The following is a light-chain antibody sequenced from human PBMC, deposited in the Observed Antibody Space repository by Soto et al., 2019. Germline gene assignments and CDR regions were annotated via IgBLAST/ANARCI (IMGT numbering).Light chain of an antibody. Sequence: EVVMTQSPATPSVFPGGTATTSCSASESVSRNLAWYQQNPGQAPRLLIYDASTRATGIPDRFSGGGSGTEFTLTIRSLQSEDFVVYDCQQYNSWPPINCGQGKQLAIK. CDR1: ESVSRN. CDR3: QQYNSWPPIN. J-gene: IGKJ5*01. CDR2: DAS. V-gene: IGKV3-15*01.